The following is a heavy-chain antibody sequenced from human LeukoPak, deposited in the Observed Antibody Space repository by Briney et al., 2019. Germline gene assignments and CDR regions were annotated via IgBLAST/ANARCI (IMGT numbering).Heavy chain of an antibody. CDR1: GFTVSSDY. D-gene: IGHD6-19*01. CDR2: IYSGGST. J-gene: IGHJ4*02. V-gene: IGHV3-66*01. CDR3: TRGGSVPATRSFDY. Sequence: PGGSLRLSCSASGFTVSSDYMSWVSQAPGKGLAWLSVIYSGGSTYYADSVKGRFTISRDNSKNTVYLQMNSLRVEDTAVYYCTRGGSVPATRSFDYWGQGTLVTVSS.